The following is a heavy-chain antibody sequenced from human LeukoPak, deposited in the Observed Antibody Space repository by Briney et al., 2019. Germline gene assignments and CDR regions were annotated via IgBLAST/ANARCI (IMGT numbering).Heavy chain of an antibody. CDR3: ARERLAVAGTYDY. CDR1: GFTFSSYA. Sequence: GRSLRLSCAASGFTFSSYAMHWVRQAPGKGLEWVAVISYDGSNKYYAHSVKGRFTISRDNSKNTLYLQMNSLRAEDTAVYYCARERLAVAGTYDYWGQGTLVTVSS. CDR2: ISYDGSNK. J-gene: IGHJ4*02. D-gene: IGHD6-19*01. V-gene: IGHV3-30-3*01.